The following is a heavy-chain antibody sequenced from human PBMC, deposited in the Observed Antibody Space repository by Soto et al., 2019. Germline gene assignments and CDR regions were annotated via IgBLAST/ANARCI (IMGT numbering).Heavy chain of an antibody. CDR2: VYRTGST. CDR3: ARARATIAAAAIFDC. CDR1: GGSISTSNW. V-gene: IGHV4-4*02. J-gene: IGHJ4*02. D-gene: IGHD6-13*01. Sequence: VQLQESGPGLVKPSGTLSLTCAVSGGSISTSNWWSWVRQPPGKGLEWTGEVYRTGSTDYNPSLERRLSISVDKSKNQFSLKLTSVTAADTAVYYCARARATIAAAAIFDCWGQGTLVTVSS.